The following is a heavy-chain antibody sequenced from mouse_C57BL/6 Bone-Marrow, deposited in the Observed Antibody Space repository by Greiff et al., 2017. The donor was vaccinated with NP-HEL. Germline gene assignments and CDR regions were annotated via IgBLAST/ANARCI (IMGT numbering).Heavy chain of an antibody. CDR1: GFNIKDYY. J-gene: IGHJ3*01. V-gene: IGHV14-2*01. CDR3: ALIYYGYDWLAY. D-gene: IGHD2-2*01. CDR2: IDPEDGET. Sequence: VHVKQSGAELVKPGASVKLSCTASGFNIKDYYMHWVKQRTEQGLEWIGRIDPEDGETKYAPKFQGKATITADTSSNTAYLQLSSLTSEDTAVYYCALIYYGYDWLAYWGQGTLVTVSA.